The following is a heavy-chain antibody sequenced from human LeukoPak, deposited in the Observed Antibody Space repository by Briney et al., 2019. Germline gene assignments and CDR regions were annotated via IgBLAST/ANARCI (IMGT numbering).Heavy chain of an antibody. V-gene: IGHV3-21*01. Sequence: GGSLRLSCAASGFTFSSYSMNWVRQAPGKGLEWVSSISSSSSYIYYADSVKGRFTISRDNAKNSLYLQMNSLRAEDTAVYYCARDKGGSGYDHLDSWGQGTLVTVSS. CDR1: GFTFSSYS. J-gene: IGHJ4*02. CDR2: ISSSSSYI. D-gene: IGHD5-12*01. CDR3: ARDKGGSGYDHLDS.